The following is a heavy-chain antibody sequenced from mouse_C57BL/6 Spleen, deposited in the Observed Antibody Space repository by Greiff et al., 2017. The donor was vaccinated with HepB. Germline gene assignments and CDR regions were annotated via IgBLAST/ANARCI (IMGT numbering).Heavy chain of an antibody. CDR2: IDPSDSYT. CDR1: GYTFTSYW. CDR3: AQTGTGNY. V-gene: IGHV1-50*01. Sequence: QVQLQQPGAELVKPGASVKLSCKASGYTFTSYWMQWVKQRPGQGLEWIGEIDPSDSYTNYNQKVKGKATLTVDTSSSAAYMQLSSLTSEDSAVYYCAQTGTGNYWGQGTTLTVSS. D-gene: IGHD4-1*01. J-gene: IGHJ2*01.